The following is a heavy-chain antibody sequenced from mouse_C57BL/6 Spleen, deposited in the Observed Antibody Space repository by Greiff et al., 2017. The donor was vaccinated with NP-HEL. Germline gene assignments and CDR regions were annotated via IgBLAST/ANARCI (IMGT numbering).Heavy chain of an antibody. J-gene: IGHJ4*01. CDR1: GYTFTDYE. V-gene: IGHV1-15*01. Sequence: VQLQESGAELVRPGASVTLSCKASGYTFTDYEMHWVKQTPVHGLEWIGAIDPETGGTAYNQKFQGKAILTADKSSSTAYMELRSLTAEDTAVYYCTRSYGSSYYYYMDYWGQGTTVTVSS. CDR2: IDPETGGT. D-gene: IGHD1-1*01. CDR3: TRSYGSSYYYYMDY.